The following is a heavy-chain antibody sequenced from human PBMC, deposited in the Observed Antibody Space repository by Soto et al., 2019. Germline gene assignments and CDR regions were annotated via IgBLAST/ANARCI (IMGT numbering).Heavy chain of an antibody. D-gene: IGHD6-6*01. CDR3: ARDRSSSSSLNYYYYGMDV. J-gene: IGHJ6*02. CDR2: IYYSGST. Sequence: PSETLSLTCTVSGGSISSYYWSWIRQPPGKGLEWIGYIYYSGSTNYNPSLKSRVTISVDTSKNQFSLKLSSVNAADTAVYYCARDRSSSSSLNYYYYGMDVWGQGTTVTVSS. CDR1: GGSISSYY. V-gene: IGHV4-59*01.